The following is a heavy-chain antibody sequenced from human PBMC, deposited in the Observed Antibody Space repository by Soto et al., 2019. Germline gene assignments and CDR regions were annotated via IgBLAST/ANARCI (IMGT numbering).Heavy chain of an antibody. CDR2: IRSKAYGGTT. J-gene: IGHJ5*02. V-gene: IGHV3-49*03. D-gene: IGHD2-15*01. Sequence: LRLSCTDSGFTFVYYAMSWFRQALGNVLEWVGFIRSKAYGGTTEYAASVKGRFTISRDDSKSIAYLQMNSLKTEDTAVYYCTRFYFSGGSCNQNWFEAWGQGTLVMVS. CDR1: GFTFVYYA. CDR3: TRFYFSGGSCNQNWFEA.